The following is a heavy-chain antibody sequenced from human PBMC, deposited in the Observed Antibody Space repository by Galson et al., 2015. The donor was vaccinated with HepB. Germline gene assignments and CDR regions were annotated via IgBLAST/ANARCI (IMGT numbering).Heavy chain of an antibody. J-gene: IGHJ5*02. CDR2: VDPEDGET. CDR3: LYGDYTNPTKNWFDP. CDR1: GYTFTDYY. Sequence: VKVSCKVSGYTFTDYYMHWVQQAPGKGLEWMGLVDPEDGETIYAEKFQGRVTITADTSTDTAYMELSSLRSEDTAVYYCLYGDYTNPTKNWFDPWGQGTLVTVSS. D-gene: IGHD4-17*01. V-gene: IGHV1-69-2*01.